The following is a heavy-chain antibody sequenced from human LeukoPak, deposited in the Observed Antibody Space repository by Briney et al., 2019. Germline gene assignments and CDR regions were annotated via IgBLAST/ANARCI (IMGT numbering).Heavy chain of an antibody. CDR2: INPNSGGT. CDR1: GYTFTGYY. D-gene: IGHD2-2*01. CDR3: ARDALSIVVVPAARTLYYYYYMDV. J-gene: IGHJ6*03. V-gene: IGHV1-2*02. Sequence: ASVTVSCKASGYTFTGYYMHWVRQAPGQGLEWMGWINPNSGGTNYAQKFQGRVTMTRDTSISTAYMELSRLRSDDTAVYYCARDALSIVVVPAARTLYYYYYMDVWGKGTTVTVSS.